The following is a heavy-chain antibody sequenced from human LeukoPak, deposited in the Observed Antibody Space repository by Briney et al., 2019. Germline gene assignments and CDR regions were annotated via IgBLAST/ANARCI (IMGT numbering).Heavy chain of an antibody. D-gene: IGHD3-9*01. CDR2: IIPIFGTA. V-gene: IGHV1-69*13. Sequence: SVKVSCKASGGTFSSYAVSWVRQAPGQGLEWMGGIIPIFGTANYAQKFQGRVTVTADESTSTAYMELSSLRSEDTAVYYCARSRLTGYYTTCYYFDYWGQGTLVTVSS. CDR3: ARSRLTGYYTTCYYFDY. J-gene: IGHJ4*02. CDR1: GGTFSSYA.